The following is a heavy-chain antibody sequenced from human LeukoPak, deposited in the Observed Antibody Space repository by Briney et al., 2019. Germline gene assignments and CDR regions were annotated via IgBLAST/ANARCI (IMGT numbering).Heavy chain of an antibody. Sequence: GGSLRLSCAASGFTVSSNYMSWVRQAPGKGLEWVSFISSSISYTKYADSVKGRFTISRDNAKNSLYLQMDSLRAEDTAVYYCARRDSSSWLDYWGQGTLVTVSS. CDR3: ARRDSSSWLDY. CDR2: ISSSISYT. D-gene: IGHD6-13*01. J-gene: IGHJ4*02. CDR1: GFTVSSNY. V-gene: IGHV3-11*06.